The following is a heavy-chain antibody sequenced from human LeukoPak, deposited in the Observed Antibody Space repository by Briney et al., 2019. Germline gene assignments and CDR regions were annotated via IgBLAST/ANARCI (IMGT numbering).Heavy chain of an antibody. CDR3: ARVQTGYYDLLVDY. Sequence: GGSLRLSCVASGLTFSTTSMNWVRQAPGKGLEWVSFISGSGSTIYYTESVKGRFTISRDNAKNSLYLQMNSLRAEDTAVYYCARVQTGYYDLLVDYWGQGTLVTVSS. V-gene: IGHV3-48*04. CDR1: GLTFSTTS. D-gene: IGHD3-9*01. CDR2: ISGSGSTI. J-gene: IGHJ4*02.